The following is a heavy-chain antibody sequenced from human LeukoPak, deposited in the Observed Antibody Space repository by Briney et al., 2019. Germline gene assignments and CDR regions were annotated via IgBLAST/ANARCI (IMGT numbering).Heavy chain of an antibody. J-gene: IGHJ3*02. D-gene: IGHD3-22*01. CDR1: GGSVSSGSYY. V-gene: IGHV4-61*01. CDR3: AAYDSSSVDAFDI. CDR2: IYCSGST. Sequence: SETLSLTCTVSGGSVSSGSYYWSWIRQPPGKGLEWIGYIYCSGSTNYNPSLKSRFTISVDTSKNQFSLKLSSVAAADTAVYYCAAYDSSSVDAFDIWGQGTMVTVSS.